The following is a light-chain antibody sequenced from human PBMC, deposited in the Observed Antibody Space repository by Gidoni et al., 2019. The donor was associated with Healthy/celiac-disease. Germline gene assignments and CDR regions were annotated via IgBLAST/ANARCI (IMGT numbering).Light chain of an antibody. J-gene: IGKJ4*01. CDR3: QAETT. Sequence: IVLTQSPGTLSLSPGERATLSCRASQSVSSYLAWYQQKPGQAPRLLIYDASNRATGIPARVSGSGYGTDFTLTISSLEPEDFAVYYGQAETTFGGGTKVEIK. V-gene: IGKV3-11*01. CDR2: DAS. CDR1: QSVSSY.